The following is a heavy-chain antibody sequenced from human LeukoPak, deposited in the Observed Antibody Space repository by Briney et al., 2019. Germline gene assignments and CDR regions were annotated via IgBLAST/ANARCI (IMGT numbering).Heavy chain of an antibody. CDR1: GYTFTSYD. J-gene: IGHJ6*03. Sequence: ASVKVSCKASGYTFTSYDISWVRQAPGQGLEWMGWISAYNGNTNYAQKLQGRVTMTTDTSTSTAYMELRSLRSDDTAVYYCAGNDFWSGYPLYYYYYMDVWGKGTTVTVSS. CDR3: AGNDFWSGYPLYYYYYMDV. V-gene: IGHV1-18*01. D-gene: IGHD3-3*01. CDR2: ISAYNGNT.